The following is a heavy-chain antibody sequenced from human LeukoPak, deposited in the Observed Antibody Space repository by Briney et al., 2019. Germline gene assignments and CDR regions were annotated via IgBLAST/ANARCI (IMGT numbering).Heavy chain of an antibody. CDR2: IYPGDSDT. J-gene: IGHJ4*02. CDR3: ARHSWGPIYYFDY. V-gene: IGHV5-51*01. Sequence: GESLKISXKGSGYSFNSYWIGWVRQKPGKGLEWKGIIYPGDSDTIYSPSFQGQVTISADKSISTAYLQWSSLKASDTAMYYCARHSWGPIYYFDYWGQGTLATVSS. D-gene: IGHD3-16*01. CDR1: GYSFNSYW.